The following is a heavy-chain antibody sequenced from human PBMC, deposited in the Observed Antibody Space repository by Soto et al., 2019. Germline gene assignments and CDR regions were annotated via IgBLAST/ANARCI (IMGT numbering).Heavy chain of an antibody. CDR1: GDTFTSYD. J-gene: IGHJ6*03. CDR2: MNPNSGNT. V-gene: IGHV1-8*01. Sequence: ASVKVSCKASGDTFTSYDINWVRQATGQGLEWMGWMNPNSGNTGYAQKFQGRVTMTRNTSISTAYMELSSLRSEDTAVYYCARGQKKNFDYDDYPDYCHCKDVWSKGTTVTVSS. CDR3: ARGQKKNFDYDDYPDYCHCKDV. D-gene: IGHD4-17*01.